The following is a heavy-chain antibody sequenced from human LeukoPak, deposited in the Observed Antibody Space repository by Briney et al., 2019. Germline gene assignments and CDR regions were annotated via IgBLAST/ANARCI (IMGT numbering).Heavy chain of an antibody. CDR1: GFTFRGYW. V-gene: IGHV3-7*01. CDR2: IKEDGREK. Sequence: PGGSLRLSCADSGFTFRGYWMKWVRQAPGQGLEWVASIKEDGREKFYVDSVKGRLTISRDDAKNSLYLQMDSLRVEDTAVYYCARDDGDLWGQGTLVTVSS. CDR3: ARDDGDL. J-gene: IGHJ4*02.